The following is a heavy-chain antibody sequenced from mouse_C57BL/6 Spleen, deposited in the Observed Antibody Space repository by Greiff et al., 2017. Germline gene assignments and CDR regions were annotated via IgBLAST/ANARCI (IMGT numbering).Heavy chain of an antibody. CDR3: ARENWDVDAMDY. V-gene: IGHV5-16*01. D-gene: IGHD4-1*01. CDR1: GFTFSDYY. J-gene: IGHJ4*01. CDR2: INYDGSST. Sequence: EVKLMESEGGLVQPGSSMKLSCTASGFTFSDYYMAWVRQVPEKGLEWVANINYDGSSTYYLDSLKSRFIISRDNAKNILYLQMSSLKSEDTATYYCARENWDVDAMDYWGQGTSVTVSS.